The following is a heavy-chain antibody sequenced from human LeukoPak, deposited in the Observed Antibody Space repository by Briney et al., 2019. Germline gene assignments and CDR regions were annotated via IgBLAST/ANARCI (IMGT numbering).Heavy chain of an antibody. D-gene: IGHD6-6*01. Sequence: PGGSLRLSCAASGFTFSSYAMHWVRQAPGKGLEWVAVISYDGSNKYYADSVKGRFTISRDNSKNTLYLQMNSLRAEDTAVYYCARDSEYSSSSSYWGQGNLVTVSS. CDR1: GFTFSSYA. J-gene: IGHJ4*02. V-gene: IGHV3-30*04. CDR3: ARDSEYSSSSSY. CDR2: ISYDGSNK.